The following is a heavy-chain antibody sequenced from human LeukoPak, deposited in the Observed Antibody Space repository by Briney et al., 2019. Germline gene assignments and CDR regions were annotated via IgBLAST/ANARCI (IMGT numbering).Heavy chain of an antibody. V-gene: IGHV4-39*07. D-gene: IGHD3-22*01. CDR3: ARSPHWYDSSGYYILFDY. Sequence: SETLPLTCTVSGGSISSSSYYWSWIRQPPGKGLEWIGSIYYSGSTYYNPSLKSRVTISVDKSKNQFSLKLSSVTAADTAIYYCARSPHWYDSSGYYILFDYWGQENRVTVSS. J-gene: IGHJ4*01. CDR2: IYYSGST. CDR1: GGSISSSSYY.